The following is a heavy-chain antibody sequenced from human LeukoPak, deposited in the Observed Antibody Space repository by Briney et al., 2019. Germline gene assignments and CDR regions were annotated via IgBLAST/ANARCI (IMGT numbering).Heavy chain of an antibody. CDR3: TTLTYYYDSSGYPRSDY. CDR2: IKSKTDGGTT. J-gene: IGHJ4*02. CDR1: GGSISSYY. Sequence: ETLSLTCTVSGGSISSYYWSWIRRPPGKGLEWVGRIKSKTDGGTTDYAAPVKGRFTISRDDSKNTLYLQMNSLKTEDTAVYYCTTLTYYYDSSGYPRSDYWGQGTLVTVSS. V-gene: IGHV3-15*01. D-gene: IGHD3-22*01.